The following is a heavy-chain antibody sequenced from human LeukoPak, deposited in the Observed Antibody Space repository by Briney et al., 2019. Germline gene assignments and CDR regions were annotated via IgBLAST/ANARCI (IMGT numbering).Heavy chain of an antibody. CDR1: GYTFTRYG. D-gene: IGHD6-19*01. CDR3: ARLGQWLAYYYYGMDV. V-gene: IGHV1-18*01. J-gene: IGHJ6*02. Sequence: ASVKVSCKASGYTFTRYGISWVRQAPGQGLEWMGWISAYNGNTNYAQKLQGRVTMTTDTSTSTAYMELRSLRSDDTAVYYCARLGQWLAYYYYGMDVWGQGTTVTVSS. CDR2: ISAYNGNT.